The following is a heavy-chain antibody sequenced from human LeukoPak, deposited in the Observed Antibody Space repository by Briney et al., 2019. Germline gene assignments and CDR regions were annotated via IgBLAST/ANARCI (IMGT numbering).Heavy chain of an antibody. CDR3: AKDRRLYGDYVDY. V-gene: IGHV3-30-3*01. CDR2: ISYDGSNK. J-gene: IGHJ4*02. CDR1: GFTFSSYA. D-gene: IGHD4-17*01. Sequence: GGSLRLSCAASGFTFSSYAMHWVRQAPGKGLEWVAVISYDGSNKYYADSVKGRFTISRDNSKNTLYLQMNSLRAEDTAVYYCAKDRRLYGDYVDYWGQGTLVTVSS.